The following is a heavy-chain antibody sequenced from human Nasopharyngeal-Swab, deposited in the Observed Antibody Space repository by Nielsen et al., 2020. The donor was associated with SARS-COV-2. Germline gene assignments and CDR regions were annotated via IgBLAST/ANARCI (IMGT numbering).Heavy chain of an antibody. CDR1: GFTFSSYA. CDR3: ARSTYYYDSSGYSFDY. CDR2: INAGNGNT. D-gene: IGHD3-22*01. V-gene: IGHV1-3*01. Sequence: GGSLRLSCAASGFTFSSYAMHWVRQAPGQRLEWMGWINAGNGNTKYSQKFQGRVTITRDTSASTAYMELSSLRSEDTAVYYCARSTYYYDSSGYSFDYWGQGTLVTVSS. J-gene: IGHJ4*02.